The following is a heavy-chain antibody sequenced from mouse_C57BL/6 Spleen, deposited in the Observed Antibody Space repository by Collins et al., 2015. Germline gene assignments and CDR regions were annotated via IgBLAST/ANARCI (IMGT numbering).Heavy chain of an antibody. CDR2: INPDNGGT. J-gene: IGHJ3*01. Sequence: EVQLQQSVPELVKPGASVKISCKASGYTFTDYYMNWVKQSHGKSLEWIGDINPDNGGTSYNQKFKGRATLTVDKSSSTAYMELRSLTSEDSAVYYCARSEYYGSSPWFAYWGQGTLVTVSA. D-gene: IGHD1-1*01. V-gene: IGHV1-26*01. CDR1: GYTFTDYY. CDR3: ARSEYYGSSPWFAY.